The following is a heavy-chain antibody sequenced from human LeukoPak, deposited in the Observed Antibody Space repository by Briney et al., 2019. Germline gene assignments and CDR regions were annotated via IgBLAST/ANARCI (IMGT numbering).Heavy chain of an antibody. Sequence: GASVKVSCKASGYIFTSHYMHWVRQAPGQGLEWMGMINPSGGSTSYAQKFQERVTITRDLSTSTAYMELSSLRSEDTAVYYCAAVGSSSSFDYWGLGTLVTVSS. CDR2: INPSGGST. J-gene: IGHJ4*02. V-gene: IGHV1-46*01. D-gene: IGHD6-13*01. CDR3: AAVGSSSSFDY. CDR1: GYIFTSHY.